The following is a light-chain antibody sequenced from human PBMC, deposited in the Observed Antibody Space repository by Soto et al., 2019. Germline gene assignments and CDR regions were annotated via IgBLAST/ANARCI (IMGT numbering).Light chain of an antibody. Sequence: VKRSASALSLSEGARATXSCRASQSVSSDLAWYQQKPFQSPMLLIYDASNISTGIPSIFSCGRSGPDFTLTISSIVAEDFAVCYCQQLSTWLLITSCQCTR. CDR1: QSVSSD. V-gene: IGKV3-11*01. J-gene: IGKJ5*01. CDR2: DAS. CDR3: QQLSTWLLIT.